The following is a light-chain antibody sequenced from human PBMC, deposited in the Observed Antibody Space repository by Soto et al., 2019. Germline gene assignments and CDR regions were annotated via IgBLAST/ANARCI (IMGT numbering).Light chain of an antibody. CDR2: DAS. V-gene: IGKV3-11*01. Sequence: IVLTQSPTTLSLWPGETAVLSCRASQSISSSLSWYQQRPGKAPRLLIYDASNRAPGIPARFSGSGSGTVFTLTISSLEPEDFALYYCQQRSSWITFGQGTRLEIE. CDR3: QQRSSWIT. J-gene: IGKJ5*01. CDR1: QSISSS.